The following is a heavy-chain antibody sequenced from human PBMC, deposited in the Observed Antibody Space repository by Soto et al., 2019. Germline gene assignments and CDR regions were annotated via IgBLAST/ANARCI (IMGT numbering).Heavy chain of an antibody. V-gene: IGHV1-18*01. J-gene: IGHJ4*02. CDR3: ARVDYDFWSGYSYYFDY. Sequence: ASVKVSCKASGYTFTSYDINWVRQATGQGLEWMGWISAYNGNTNYAQKLQGRVTMTTDTSTSTAYMELRSLRSDDTAVYYCARVDYDFWSGYSYYFDYWGQGTLVTVSS. CDR2: ISAYNGNT. D-gene: IGHD3-3*01. CDR1: GYTFTSYD.